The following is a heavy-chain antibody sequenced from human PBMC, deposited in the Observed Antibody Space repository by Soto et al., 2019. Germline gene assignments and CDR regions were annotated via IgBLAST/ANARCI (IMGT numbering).Heavy chain of an antibody. D-gene: IGHD5-18*01. CDR2: IYHSGST. V-gene: IGHV4-4*02. CDR1: GGSISSSNW. Sequence: QVQLQESSTGLVKPSGTQSLTCAVSGGSISSSNWWSWVRQPPGKGLEWIGEIYHSGSTNYNPSLQSRVTISVDKSKNQFSLKLSSVTAADTAVYYCAGWIQLQQYYYYGMDVWGQGTTVTVSS. CDR3: AGWIQLQQYYYYGMDV. J-gene: IGHJ6*02.